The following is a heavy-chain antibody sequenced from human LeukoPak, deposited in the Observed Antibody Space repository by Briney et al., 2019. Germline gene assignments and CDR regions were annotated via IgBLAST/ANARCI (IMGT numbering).Heavy chain of an antibody. D-gene: IGHD2-2*01. CDR3: ARGGCSSTSCYWGSWFDP. CDR2: MNPNSGNT. Sequence: ASVKVSCKASGYTFTSYDINWVRQATGQGLEWMGWMNPNSGNTGYAQKSQGRVTMTRNTSISTAYMELSSLRSEDTAVYYCARGGCSSTSCYWGSWFDPWGQGTLVTVSS. V-gene: IGHV1-8*01. CDR1: GYTFTSYD. J-gene: IGHJ5*02.